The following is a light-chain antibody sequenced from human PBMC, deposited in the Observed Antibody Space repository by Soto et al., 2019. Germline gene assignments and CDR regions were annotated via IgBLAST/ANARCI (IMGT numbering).Light chain of an antibody. CDR2: SAS. CDR1: QALSNY. J-gene: IGKJ4*01. Sequence: DIQLTQSPSVLSASVGDTFTITCLASQALSNYLAWYQQKPGKAPDLLIYSASTLQSGVPSRFRGSGSDTEFSLTIRALQPEDFATYYCQQLSRYPLTFGGGTKVDIK. CDR3: QQLSRYPLT. V-gene: IGKV1-9*01.